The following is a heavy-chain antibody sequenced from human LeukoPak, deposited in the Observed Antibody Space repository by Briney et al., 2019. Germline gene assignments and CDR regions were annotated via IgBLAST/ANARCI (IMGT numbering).Heavy chain of an antibody. J-gene: IGHJ5*02. CDR2: INPSGGTSDGS. Sequence: ASVKVSCKASGNTFTSDYLHWVRQAPGQGLEWMGMINPSGGTSDGSRYAQRFEGRLTVTSDTSTSTVYMELSSLKAEDTAVYYCARSPMMFCTTTRCVGGWFDPWGQGTLVTVS. CDR1: GNTFTSDY. CDR3: ARSPMMFCTTTRCVGGWFDP. D-gene: IGHD2/OR15-2a*01. V-gene: IGHV1-46*01.